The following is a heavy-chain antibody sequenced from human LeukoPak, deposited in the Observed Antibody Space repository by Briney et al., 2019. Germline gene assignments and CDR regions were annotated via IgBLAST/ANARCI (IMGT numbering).Heavy chain of an antibody. Sequence: GGSLRLSCAASGFTFSSYSMNWVRQAPGKGLEWVSSISSSSSYIYYADSVKGRFTISRDNAKNSLYLQMNSLRAEDTAVYYCSRDSKSRWLIPPWFDYWGQGTLVTVSS. D-gene: IGHD3-22*01. V-gene: IGHV3-21*01. CDR3: SRDSKSRWLIPPWFDY. J-gene: IGHJ4*02. CDR2: ISSSSSYI. CDR1: GFTFSSYS.